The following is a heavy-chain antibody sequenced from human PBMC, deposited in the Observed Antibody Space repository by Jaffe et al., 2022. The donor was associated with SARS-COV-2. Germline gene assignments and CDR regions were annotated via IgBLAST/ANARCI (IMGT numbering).Heavy chain of an antibody. Sequence: EVQLVESGGGLVQPGGSLRLSCAASGFTFSSYWMSWVRQAPGKGLEWVANIKQDGSEKYYVDSVKGRFTISRDNAKNSLYLQMNSLRAEDTAVYYCARDLSGDYVYFDYWGQGTLVTVSS. CDR3: ARDLSGDYVYFDY. V-gene: IGHV3-7*01. J-gene: IGHJ4*02. CDR2: IKQDGSEK. CDR1: GFTFSSYW. D-gene: IGHD4-17*01.